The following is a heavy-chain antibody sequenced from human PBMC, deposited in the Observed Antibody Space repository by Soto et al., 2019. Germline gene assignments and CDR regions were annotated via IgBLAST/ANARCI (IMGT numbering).Heavy chain of an antibody. Sequence: GSLRLSCVASGFTFSGNVMSWVRQAPGKGLEWISIISGSGGSTYYADSVKGRFTISRDNSNNTLYLQMHSLTAADTAVYYCAKNGCGGDCYSSVAGNWFDPWGQGTLVTVSS. V-gene: IGHV3-23*01. CDR3: AKNGCGGDCYSSVAGNWFDP. D-gene: IGHD2-21*02. CDR1: GFTFSGNV. CDR2: ISGSGGST. J-gene: IGHJ5*02.